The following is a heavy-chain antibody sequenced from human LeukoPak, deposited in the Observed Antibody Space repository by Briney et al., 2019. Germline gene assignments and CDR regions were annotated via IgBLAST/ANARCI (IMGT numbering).Heavy chain of an antibody. CDR1: GGSISSGSYY. J-gene: IGHJ4*02. CDR2: IYTSGST. D-gene: IGHD2-15*01. CDR3: ARGRSRYCSGGSCYAIDY. V-gene: IGHV4-61*02. Sequence: SETLSLTCTVSGGSISSGSYYWSWIRQPAGKGLEWIGRIYTSGSTNYNPSLKSRVTISVDTSKNQFSLKLSSVTAADTAVYYCARGRSRYCSGGSCYAIDYWGQGTLVTVSS.